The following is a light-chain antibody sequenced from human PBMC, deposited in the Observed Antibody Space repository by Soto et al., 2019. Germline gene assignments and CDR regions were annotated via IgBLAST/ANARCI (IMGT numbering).Light chain of an antibody. Sequence: EIVLTQSPGTLSLSPGERATLSCRASQSVSSSHLTRYQQKPGQAPRLLIYGASSRTTDIPDRFSGSGSGTDFTLTISRLEPEDFAVYYCQQFYSSPWTFGQGTKVEIK. CDR1: QSVSSSH. V-gene: IGKV3-20*01. J-gene: IGKJ1*01. CDR3: QQFYSSPWT. CDR2: GAS.